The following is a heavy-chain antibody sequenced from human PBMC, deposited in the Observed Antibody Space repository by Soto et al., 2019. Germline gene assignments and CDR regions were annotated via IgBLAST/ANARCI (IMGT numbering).Heavy chain of an antibody. J-gene: IGHJ3*02. D-gene: IGHD1-1*01. CDR1: GFICSSYD. CDR2: ILGGGST. CDR3: TKATATRGGAFDI. V-gene: IGHV3-23*01. Sequence: GGSLRLSCAVSGFICSSYDMSWVRQAPGKGLEWVSTILGGGSTYYEDSVKGRFTISRDTPKNTVYLQMNSLTAGDAAFYYCTKATATRGGAFDIYGQGTRVTGSS.